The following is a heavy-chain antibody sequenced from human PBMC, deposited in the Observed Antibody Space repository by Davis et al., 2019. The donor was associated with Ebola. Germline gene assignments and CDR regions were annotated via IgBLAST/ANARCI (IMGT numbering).Heavy chain of an antibody. V-gene: IGHV3-48*02. CDR1: GFTFSSYW. J-gene: IGHJ4*02. CDR3: ARGGFDY. Sequence: PGGSLRLSCAASGFTFSSYWMSWVRQAPGKGLEWVSYISSSSSSIHYADSVKGRFTISRDNAKNSLYMQMNSLRDEDTAVYYCARGGFDYWGQGTLVTVSS. CDR2: ISSSSSSI.